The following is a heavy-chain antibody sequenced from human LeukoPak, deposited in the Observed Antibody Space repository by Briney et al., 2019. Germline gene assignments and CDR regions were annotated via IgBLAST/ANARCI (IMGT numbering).Heavy chain of an antibody. CDR2: ISSGGSMI. V-gene: IGHV3-48*01. J-gene: IGHJ3*01. D-gene: IGHD2-2*02. CDR3: ARDIAPSAIPDAFDF. Sequence: PGGSLRLSCAASGFIFDSYSMNWVRQAPGKGLEWVSYISSGGSMINYADSVRGRFAISRDNANNSLYLQMNSLRAEDTAVYYCARDIAPSAIPDAFDFWGLGAMVTVSS. CDR1: GFIFDSYS.